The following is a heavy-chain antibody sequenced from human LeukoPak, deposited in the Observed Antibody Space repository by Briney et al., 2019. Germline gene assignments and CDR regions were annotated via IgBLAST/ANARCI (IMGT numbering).Heavy chain of an antibody. J-gene: IGHJ5*02. Sequence: SSETLSLTCTVSGGSISSGSYYWSWIQQPAGKGLEWIGRIYTSGSTNYNLSLKSRVTISVDTPKNQFSLKLSSVTAADTAVYYCARGRIAARPGWFDPWGQGTLVTVSS. V-gene: IGHV4-61*02. CDR2: IYTSGST. D-gene: IGHD6-6*01. CDR3: ARGRIAARPGWFDP. CDR1: GGSISSGSYY.